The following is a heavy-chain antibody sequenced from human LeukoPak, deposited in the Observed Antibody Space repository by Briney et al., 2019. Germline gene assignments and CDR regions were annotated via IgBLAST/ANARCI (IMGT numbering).Heavy chain of an antibody. Sequence: SQTLSLTCLISGDSVSSNTATWNWIRQSPSRGLEWLGRIYYRSKWYNDYKPSEKSRVTINPDTSKNQFSLQMNSVTPEDTAVYYCVRTTAAGTGYFDLWGRGTLVTVSS. V-gene: IGHV6-1*01. CDR3: VRTTAAGTGYFDL. D-gene: IGHD6-13*01. CDR2: IYYRSKWYN. CDR1: GDSVSSNTAT. J-gene: IGHJ2*01.